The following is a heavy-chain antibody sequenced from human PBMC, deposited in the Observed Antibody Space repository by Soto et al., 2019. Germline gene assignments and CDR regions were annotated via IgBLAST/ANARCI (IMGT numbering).Heavy chain of an antibody. V-gene: IGHV3-30-3*01. CDR1: GFTFSSYA. CDR3: ARTRMYSGDDPYYYYYGMDV. D-gene: IGHD5-12*01. J-gene: IGHJ6*02. CDR2: ISYDGSNK. Sequence: QVQLVESGGGVVQPGRSLRLSCAASGFTFSSYAMHWVRQAPGKGLEWVAVISYDGSNKYYADSVKGRFTISRDNSTNTLYLQMNRLRAEDTAVYYCARTRMYSGDDPYYYYYGMDVWGQGTTVTVSS.